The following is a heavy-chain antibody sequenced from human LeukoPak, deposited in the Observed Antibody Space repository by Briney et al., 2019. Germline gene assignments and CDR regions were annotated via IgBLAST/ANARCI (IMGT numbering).Heavy chain of an antibody. CDR3: ARGFTPYSSSWPDWFDP. CDR1: GGSISSSNW. Sequence: ASETLSLTCAVSGGSISSSNWWSWVRQPPGKGLEWIGEIYHSGSTNYNPSLKSRITISVDKSKNQFSLKLSSVTAADTAVYYCARGFTPYSSSWPDWFDPWGQGTLVTVSS. D-gene: IGHD6-13*01. J-gene: IGHJ5*02. CDR2: IYHSGST. V-gene: IGHV4-4*02.